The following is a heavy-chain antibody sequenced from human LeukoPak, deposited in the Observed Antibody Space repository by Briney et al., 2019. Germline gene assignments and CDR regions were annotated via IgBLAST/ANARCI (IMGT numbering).Heavy chain of an antibody. CDR1: GYTFTGYY. J-gene: IGHJ6*03. Sequence: ASVKVSCKASGYTFTGYYMHWVRQAPGQGLEWMGWINPNSGGTKYAQKFQGRVTMTRDTSISTAYMELSRLRSDDTAVYYCARDKELEVRGFYYYMDVGGKGTTVTVSS. CDR3: ARDKELEVRGFYYYMDV. D-gene: IGHD1-7*01. V-gene: IGHV1-2*02. CDR2: INPNSGGT.